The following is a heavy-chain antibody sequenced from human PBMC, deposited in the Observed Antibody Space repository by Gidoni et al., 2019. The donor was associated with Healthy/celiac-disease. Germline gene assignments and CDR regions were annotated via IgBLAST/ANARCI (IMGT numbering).Heavy chain of an antibody. D-gene: IGHD6-13*01. CDR2: ISYDGSNK. J-gene: IGHJ1*01. V-gene: IGHV3-30-3*01. Sequence: QVQLVESGGGVVQPGRSLRLSCAASGFPFSRSAMHWVRQAPGKGLEWVAVISYDGSNKYYADSVKGRFTISRDNSKNTLYLQMNSLRAEDTAVYYCANMVGAAAGTPARPIVPKYFQHWGQGTLVTVSS. CDR3: ANMVGAAAGTPARPIVPKYFQH. CDR1: GFPFSRSA.